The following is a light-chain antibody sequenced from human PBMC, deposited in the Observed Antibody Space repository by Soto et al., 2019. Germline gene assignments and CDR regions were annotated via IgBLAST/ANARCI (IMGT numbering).Light chain of an antibody. Sequence: EIVLTQSPATLSLSPGERATLSCRASQSVSSYLAWYQQKPGQAPRLLIYDASNRATGIPARFSGRGSGTDFTLTISSLEPEDFAVDYCQQRSNWPPILAFGQGTKVEIK. CDR2: DAS. V-gene: IGKV3-11*01. CDR3: QQRSNWPPILA. CDR1: QSVSSY. J-gene: IGKJ1*01.